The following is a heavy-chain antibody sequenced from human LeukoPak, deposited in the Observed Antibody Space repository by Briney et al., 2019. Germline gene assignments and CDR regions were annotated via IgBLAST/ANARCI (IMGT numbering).Heavy chain of an antibody. V-gene: IGHV4-61*01. D-gene: IGHD3-22*01. CDR1: GGSVSSGSYY. Sequence: PSETLSLTRTVSGGSVSSGSYYWSWIRQPPGKGLEWIGYIYYSGSTNYNPSLKSRVTISVDTSKNQFSLKLSSVTAADTAVYYCARDDSRGSFDYWGQGTLVTVSS. CDR3: ARDDSRGSFDY. J-gene: IGHJ4*02. CDR2: IYYSGST.